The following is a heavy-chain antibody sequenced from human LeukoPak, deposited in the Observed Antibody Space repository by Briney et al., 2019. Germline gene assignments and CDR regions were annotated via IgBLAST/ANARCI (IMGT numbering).Heavy chain of an antibody. V-gene: IGHV4-4*07. CDR2: MHSSGST. D-gene: IGHD3-10*01. Sequence: SETLSLTCTVSGASINHYYWGWIRQPAGKGLEWIGRMHSSGSTNYNPSIKSRVTMSLDTSKSQFSLKVDSVTAADTAMYYCAREAVHYGSGSHDYWGQGTLVAVSS. CDR3: AREAVHYGSGSHDY. J-gene: IGHJ4*02. CDR1: GASINHYY.